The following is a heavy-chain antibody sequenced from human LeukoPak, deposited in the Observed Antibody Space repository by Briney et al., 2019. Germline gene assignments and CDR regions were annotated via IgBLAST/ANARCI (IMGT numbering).Heavy chain of an antibody. Sequence: SETPSLTCTVSGGSISSYYWSWIRQPAGKGLEWIGRIYTSGSTNYNPSLKSRVTMSVDTSKNQFSLKLSSVTAADTAVYYCARDAYGDRDYSWFDPWGQGTLVTVSS. D-gene: IGHD4-17*01. CDR2: IYTSGST. CDR3: ARDAYGDRDYSWFDP. V-gene: IGHV4-4*07. J-gene: IGHJ5*02. CDR1: GGSISSYY.